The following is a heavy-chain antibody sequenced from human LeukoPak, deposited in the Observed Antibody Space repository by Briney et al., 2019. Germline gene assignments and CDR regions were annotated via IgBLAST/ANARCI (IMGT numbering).Heavy chain of an antibody. D-gene: IGHD3-22*01. CDR2: ISYDGSNK. V-gene: IGHV3-30*18. J-gene: IGHJ4*02. CDR3: VNDYYDSSGYYYGVDY. CDR1: GFTFSSYG. Sequence: GGSLRLSCAASGFTFSSYGMHWVRQAPGKGLEWVAVISYDGSNKYYADSVKGRFTISRDNSKNTLCLQMNSLRAEDTAVYYCVNDYYDSSGYYYGVDYWGQGTLVTVSS.